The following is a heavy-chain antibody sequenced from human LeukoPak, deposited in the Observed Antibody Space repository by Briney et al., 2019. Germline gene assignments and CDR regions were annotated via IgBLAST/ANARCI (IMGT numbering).Heavy chain of an antibody. V-gene: IGHV3-7*03. Sequence: PGGSLRLSCAASGFTFGSYWMSWVRQAPGKGLEWVANIKQDGSEKYYVDSVKGRFTISRDNAKNSLYLQMNSLRAEDTAVYYCARVSDILTFFDYWGQGTLVTVSS. D-gene: IGHD3-9*01. J-gene: IGHJ4*02. CDR1: GFTFGSYW. CDR2: IKQDGSEK. CDR3: ARVSDILTFFDY.